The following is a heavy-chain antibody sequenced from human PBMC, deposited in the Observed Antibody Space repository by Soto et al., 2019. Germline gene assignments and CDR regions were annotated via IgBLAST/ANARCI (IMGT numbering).Heavy chain of an antibody. CDR2: IYHSGST. Sequence: PQKLSLTCAVSGGTISSSNWWSWVRQPPGKGLEWIGEIYHSGSTNYNPSLKSRVTISVDKSQNKFSLKLSSVTAADTAVYYCMRNSACALDDSYQGTLVTGS. J-gene: IGHJ4*02. CDR3: MRNSACALDD. V-gene: IGHV4-4*03. D-gene: IGHD6-19*01. CDR1: GGTISSSNW.